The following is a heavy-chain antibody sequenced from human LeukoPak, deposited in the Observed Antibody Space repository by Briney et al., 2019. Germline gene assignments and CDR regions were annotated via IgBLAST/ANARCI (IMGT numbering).Heavy chain of an antibody. CDR2: ISAYNGNT. CDR3: ASSAPNWALDY. V-gene: IGHV1-18*01. J-gene: IGHJ4*02. Sequence: ASVKVSCKASGYTFTSYGISWVRQAPGQGLEWMGWISAYNGNTNYAQKFQGWVTMTRDTSISTAYMELSRLRSDDTAVYYCASSAPNWALDYWGQGTLVTVSS. CDR1: GYTFTSYG. D-gene: IGHD7-27*01.